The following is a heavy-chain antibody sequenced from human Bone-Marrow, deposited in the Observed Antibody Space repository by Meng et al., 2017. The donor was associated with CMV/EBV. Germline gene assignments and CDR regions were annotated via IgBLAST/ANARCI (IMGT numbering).Heavy chain of an antibody. V-gene: IGHV1-8*02. CDR1: GYTFSTYD. Sequence: ASVKVSCKASGYTFSTYDINWVRQATGQGLEWMGWMNANSGNTGYAQKFQGRVSMTRDTSTSTAFMELSSLRSEDTAVYYCARTQIAVEAGGTKIKYYYYGVDVWGQGTTVTVSS. CDR3: ARTQIAVEAGGTKIKYYYYGVDV. CDR2: MNANSGNT. J-gene: IGHJ6*02. D-gene: IGHD6-13*01.